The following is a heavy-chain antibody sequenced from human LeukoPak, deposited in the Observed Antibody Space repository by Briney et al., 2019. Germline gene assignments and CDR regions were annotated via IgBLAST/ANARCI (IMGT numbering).Heavy chain of an antibody. J-gene: IGHJ4*02. Sequence: SETLSLTCTVSGGSISSYYWSWIRQPPGKGLEWIGYIYYSGSTNYNPSLKSRVTISVDTSKNQFSLKLSSVTAADTAVYYCARLIYGGNDYFDYWGQGTLVTVSS. CDR3: ARLIYGGNDYFDY. CDR2: IYYSGST. V-gene: IGHV4-59*08. D-gene: IGHD4-23*01. CDR1: GGSISSYY.